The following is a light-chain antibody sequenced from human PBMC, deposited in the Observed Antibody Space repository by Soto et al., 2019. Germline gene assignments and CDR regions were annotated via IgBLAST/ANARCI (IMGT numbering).Light chain of an antibody. V-gene: IGKV1-5*01. J-gene: IGKJ1*01. CDR1: QSISSW. CDR3: QQYNSYYYS. CDR2: DAS. Sequence: DIQMTQSPSTLSASVGDRVTITCRASQSISSWLAWYQQKPGKAPKVLIYDASSLESGVLSRFRARGSGQEFTLTTSSLQPDDFATDHCQQYNSYYYSLGQGTNVDI.